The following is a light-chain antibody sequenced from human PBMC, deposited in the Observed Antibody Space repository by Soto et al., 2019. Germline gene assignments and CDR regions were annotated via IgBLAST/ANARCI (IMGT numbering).Light chain of an antibody. CDR3: QQRSNWPALT. V-gene: IGKV3-11*01. CDR2: DAS. Sequence: EIVLTQSPATLSLSPGERATLSCRASQSVSSYLAWYQQKPGQAPSLLIYDASNRATGIPARFSGSGSGTDVTLTISSLEPEDFAVYYCQQRSNWPALTFGGGTKVEIK. J-gene: IGKJ4*01. CDR1: QSVSSY.